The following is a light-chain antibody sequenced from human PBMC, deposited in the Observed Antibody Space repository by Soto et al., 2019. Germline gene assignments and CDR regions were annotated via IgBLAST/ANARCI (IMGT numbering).Light chain of an antibody. CDR1: SSDVGGYNY. CDR2: DVS. V-gene: IGLV2-11*01. CDR3: CSYAGSSYV. Sequence: QSALTQPRSVSGSPGQSVTISCTGTSSDVGGYNYVSWYQQHPGKAPKLMIYDVSKWPSGVPDRFSGSKSGNTASLTISGLQAEDEADYYCCSYAGSSYVFGTGTKLTVL. J-gene: IGLJ1*01.